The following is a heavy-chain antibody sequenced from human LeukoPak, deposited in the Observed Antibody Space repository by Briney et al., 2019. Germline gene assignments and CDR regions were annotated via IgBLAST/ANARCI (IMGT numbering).Heavy chain of an antibody. CDR2: IYHSGST. D-gene: IGHD5-18*01. J-gene: IGHJ4*02. V-gene: IGHV4-4*02. Sequence: SETLSLTCAVSGGSISSSNWWSWVRQPPGKGLEWIGEIYHSGSTNYNPSLKSRVTISVDKSKNQFSLKLSSVTAADTAVYYCARESGIQLWLNKDPGLDYWGQGTLVTVSS. CDR3: ARESGIQLWLNKDPGLDY. CDR1: GGSISSSNW.